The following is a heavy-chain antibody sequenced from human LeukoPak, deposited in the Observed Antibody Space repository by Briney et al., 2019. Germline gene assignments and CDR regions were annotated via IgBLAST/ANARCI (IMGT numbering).Heavy chain of an antibody. J-gene: IGHJ4*02. CDR3: TKDVLAGGLDH. CDR2: IKQDGSEK. D-gene: IGHD3-3*02. CDR1: GFTVSSNY. Sequence: HPGGSLRLSCAASGFTVSSNYMSWVRQAPGKGLGWVANIKQDGSEKYYVDSVKGRFTISRDNAKNSLYLQMNSLRVEDTVLYYCTKDVLAGGLDHWGQGSLVTVSS. V-gene: IGHV3-7*03.